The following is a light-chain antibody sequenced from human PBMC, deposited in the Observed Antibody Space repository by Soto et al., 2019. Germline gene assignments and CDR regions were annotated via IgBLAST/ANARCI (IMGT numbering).Light chain of an antibody. CDR2: DAS. J-gene: IGKJ3*01. CDR1: QSVSSY. V-gene: IGKV3-11*01. CDR3: QQRSNWPPSST. Sequence: EIVLTQSPATLSLSPGERATLSCRASQSVSSYLAWYRQKPGQAPRLLIYDASNRATGIPARFSGSGSGTDFPLTISTLEPEDFAFYYCQQRSNWPPSSTFGPGTKVDIK.